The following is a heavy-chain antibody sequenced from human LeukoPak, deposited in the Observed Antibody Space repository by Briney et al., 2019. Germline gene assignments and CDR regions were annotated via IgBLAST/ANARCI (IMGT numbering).Heavy chain of an antibody. CDR3: ARVGDYYDSSGYYYSHDY. J-gene: IGHJ4*02. V-gene: IGHV4-59*11. D-gene: IGHD3-22*01. Sequence: PSGTLSLTCTVSGGSISSHYWSWIRQPPGKGLEWIVYIYYSGTTNYNPSLKSRVTISVDTSKNQFSLKLSSVTAADTAVYYCARVGDYYDSSGYYYSHDYWGQGTLVTVSS. CDR1: GGSISSHY. CDR2: IYYSGTT.